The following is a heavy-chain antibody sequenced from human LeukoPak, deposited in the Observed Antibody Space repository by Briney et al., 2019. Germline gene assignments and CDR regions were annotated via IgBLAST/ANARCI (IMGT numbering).Heavy chain of an antibody. Sequence: SETLSLTCTVSGGSISSGSYYWSWIRQPAGKGLEWIGRIYTSGSTNYNPSLKSRVTISVDTSKNQFSLKLSSVTAADTAVYYCARDVVIPGRWFDPWGQGTLVTVSS. V-gene: IGHV4-61*02. J-gene: IGHJ5*02. CDR2: IYTSGST. CDR1: GGSISSGSYY. D-gene: IGHD3-22*01. CDR3: ARDVVIPGRWFDP.